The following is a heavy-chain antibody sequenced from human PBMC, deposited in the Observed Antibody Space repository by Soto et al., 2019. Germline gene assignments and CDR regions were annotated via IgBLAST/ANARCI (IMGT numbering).Heavy chain of an antibody. V-gene: IGHV1-46*01. CDR3: ARADSSGWYVLCY. CDR2: IDPSGGST. CDR1: GYTFTSYY. J-gene: IGHJ4*02. Sequence: AASVKVSCKASGYTFTSYYMHWVRQAPGQGLEWMGIIDPSGGSTSNAQKFQGRVTMTRDTSTSTVYMELSSLRSEDTAVSYCARADSSGWYVLCYWGQGTLVTVSS. D-gene: IGHD6-19*01.